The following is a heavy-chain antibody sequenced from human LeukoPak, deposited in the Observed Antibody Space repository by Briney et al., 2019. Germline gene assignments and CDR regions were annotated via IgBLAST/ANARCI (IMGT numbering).Heavy chain of an antibody. Sequence: GGSLRLSCAVSRFTINNAWMSWVRQAPGKGLEWVGRIKTKGDGGTTDYAAPVKGRFTISRDDSKNTLYLQKNSLKTEDTAMYYCTTETIMTTISRGGGYWGQGTLVTVSS. V-gene: IGHV3-15*01. CDR1: RFTINNAW. J-gene: IGHJ4*02. CDR2: IKTKGDGGTT. CDR3: TTETIMTTISRGGGY. D-gene: IGHD4-17*01.